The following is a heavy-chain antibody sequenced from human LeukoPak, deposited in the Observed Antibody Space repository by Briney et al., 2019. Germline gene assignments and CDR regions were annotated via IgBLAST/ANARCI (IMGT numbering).Heavy chain of an antibody. Sequence: GESLKISCKGSGYSFTSYWIGWVRQMPGKGLEWMGIIYPGDSDTRYSPSFQGQVTITADKSITTAYLQWSSLKASDAAMYYCARMDIVNSGDYWGQGTLVTVSS. CDR1: GYSFTSYW. CDR3: ARMDIVNSGDY. D-gene: IGHD5-12*01. V-gene: IGHV5-51*01. J-gene: IGHJ4*02. CDR2: IYPGDSDT.